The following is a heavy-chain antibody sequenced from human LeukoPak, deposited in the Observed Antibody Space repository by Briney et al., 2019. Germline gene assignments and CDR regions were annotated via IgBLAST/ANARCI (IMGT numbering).Heavy chain of an antibody. D-gene: IGHD4-17*01. J-gene: IGHJ4*02. V-gene: IGHV4-4*02. CDR1: GYSISSGYW. CDR3: TRNGDYSADS. Sequence: SETLSLTCAVSGYSISSGYWWSWVRQPPGKGLEWIGEVHHSGRTNYNPSLKSRVTMSVDKPKNQFSLKLTSVTAADTAVYYCTRNGDYSADSWGQGTLLTVSS. CDR2: VHHSGRT.